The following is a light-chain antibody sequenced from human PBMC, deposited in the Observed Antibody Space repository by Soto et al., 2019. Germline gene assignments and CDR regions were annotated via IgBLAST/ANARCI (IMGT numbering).Light chain of an antibody. CDR1: QSVSND. Sequence: ILMTQSPATLSVSPGERATLSCRASQSVSNDLAWYQQKPGQAPRLLIYDASTMATGIPARFSGSGSGTEFTLTISGLQSEDFAVYYCQQYNNWPPRTFGQGTKVEIK. CDR2: DAS. J-gene: IGKJ1*01. V-gene: IGKV3-15*01. CDR3: QQYNNWPPRT.